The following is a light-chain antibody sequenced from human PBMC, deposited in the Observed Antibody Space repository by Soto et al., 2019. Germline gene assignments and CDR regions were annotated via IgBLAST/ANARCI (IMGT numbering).Light chain of an antibody. CDR3: QQYDNSPLT. V-gene: IGKV1-5*01. CDR1: QSISSW. J-gene: IGKJ4*01. Sequence: DIHMTQSPSTLSASVGDRVTITCRASQSISSWLAWYQQKPGKAPNLLIYDVSSLDSGVPSRFSGSGSGTDFTLTISRLEPEDFAVYYCQQYDNSPLTFGGGTKVDIK. CDR2: DVS.